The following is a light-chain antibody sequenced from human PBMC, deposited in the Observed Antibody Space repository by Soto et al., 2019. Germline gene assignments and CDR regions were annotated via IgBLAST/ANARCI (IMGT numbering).Light chain of an antibody. CDR2: TAS. CDR1: QSISTW. CDR3: QQYNTYPLS. V-gene: IGKV1-5*03. J-gene: IGKJ4*01. Sequence: DIQMTQSPSTLSASVGDRVTITCRASQSISTWLAWHQQKPGKAPKLLIYTASSLEGGVPSRFSGSGSGTEFNITISRLQPDDLATYYCQQYNTYPLSIGGGTAVEIK.